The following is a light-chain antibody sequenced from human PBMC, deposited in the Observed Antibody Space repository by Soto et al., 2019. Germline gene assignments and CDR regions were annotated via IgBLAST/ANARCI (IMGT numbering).Light chain of an antibody. J-gene: IGKJ2*01. CDR2: AAS. CDR3: QQTRSIPPT. CDR1: HIVDTS. V-gene: IGKV1-39*01. Sequence: DIQMTQSPSSLSASVGDRVTVTCRTSHIVDTSLNWYQQKPGKAPKLLIYAASSVQSGVPARLSGSGSATFFTLNTHNLQPDDFATYYCQQTRSIPPTFAPGTKV.